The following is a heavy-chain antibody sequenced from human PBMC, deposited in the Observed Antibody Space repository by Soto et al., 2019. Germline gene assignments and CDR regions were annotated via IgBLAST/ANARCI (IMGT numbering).Heavy chain of an antibody. Sequence: SETLSLTCTVSGGSISSGDYYGSWIPQPPGKGREWIGYIYYSGSTYYNPSLKSRVTISVDTSKNQFSLKLSSVTAADTAVYYCARATIVLVPAAMVSHWFDPWGQGTLVTVSS. V-gene: IGHV4-30-4*01. D-gene: IGHD2-2*01. CDR3: ARATIVLVPAAMVSHWFDP. J-gene: IGHJ5*02. CDR1: GGSISSGDYY. CDR2: IYYSGST.